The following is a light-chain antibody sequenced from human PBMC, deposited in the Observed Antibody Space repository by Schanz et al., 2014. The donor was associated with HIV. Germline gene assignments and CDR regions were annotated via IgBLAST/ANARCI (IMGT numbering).Light chain of an antibody. CDR3: QQSGSSPQT. CDR1: QSVKSSY. Sequence: ENVLTQSPGTLSLSPGERATISCRASQSVKSSYLAWYQQKLGQAPRLLIYGASSRATGVPGRFGGSGSGTDFTLTITRLEPEDFAVYYCQQSGSSPQTFGQGTKVEVK. J-gene: IGKJ1*01. V-gene: IGKV3-20*01. CDR2: GAS.